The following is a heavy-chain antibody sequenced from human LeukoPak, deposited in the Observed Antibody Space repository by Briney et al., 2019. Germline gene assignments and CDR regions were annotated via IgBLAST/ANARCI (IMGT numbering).Heavy chain of an antibody. Sequence: SETLSLTCAVYGGSFSGFYWSWIRHVPGKGLEWIGEIIYTGSTSYNPSLKSRVTISVDTSQNQFFLLLTSVTAADTAVYYCARGGGYNSDYFDYWGQGNLVTVSS. J-gene: IGHJ4*02. D-gene: IGHD5-24*01. CDR3: ARGGGYNSDYFDY. CDR1: GGSFSGFY. CDR2: IIYTGST. V-gene: IGHV4-34*01.